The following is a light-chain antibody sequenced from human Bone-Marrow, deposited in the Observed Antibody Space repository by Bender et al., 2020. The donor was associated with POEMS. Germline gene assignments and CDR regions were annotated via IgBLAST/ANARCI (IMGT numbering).Light chain of an antibody. V-gene: IGLV1-44*01. CDR2: SNY. CDR1: DSNFGGNN. J-gene: IGLJ1*01. Sequence: QSVLTQPPSASGTPGQSVIISCSGTDSNFGGNNVNWYQHLPGTAPRLVVYSNYQRPSGVSDRFSGSKSGNTASLTISGLQAEDEADYYCCSYAGQVYVFGTGTKVTVL. CDR3: CSYAGQVYV.